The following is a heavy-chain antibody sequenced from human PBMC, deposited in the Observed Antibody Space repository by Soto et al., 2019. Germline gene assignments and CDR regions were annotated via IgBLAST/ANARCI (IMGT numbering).Heavy chain of an antibody. CDR1: GYSFTDYF. V-gene: IGHV1-2*02. J-gene: IGHJ5*02. Sequence: QVQLVQSGAEVKKPGASVKVSCEASGYSFTDYFIHWVRQAPGQGLEWMGWINPKSGGTNYAQVFRGRVTMTRDTSISTDYMELSGLRSDDTATYYCVKPYDGSRKPSHYFDPWGQGTPVTVSS. CDR2: INPKSGGT. CDR3: VKPYDGSRKPSHYFDP. D-gene: IGHD3-22*01.